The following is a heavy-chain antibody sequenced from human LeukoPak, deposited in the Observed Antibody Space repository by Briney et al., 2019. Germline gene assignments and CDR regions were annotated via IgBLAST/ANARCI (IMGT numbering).Heavy chain of an antibody. CDR3: ARDHQGTYFDFWSGSKANNYYYMDV. V-gene: IGHV4-39*07. CDR1: GGSISSSSYY. J-gene: IGHJ6*03. D-gene: IGHD3-3*01. Sequence: SETLSLTCTVSGGSISSSSYYWGWIRQPPGKGLEWIGTIHYSGSTYYNTSLKSRVTISVDTSKNQFSLKLRSVTAADTAVYYCARDHQGTYFDFWSGSKANNYYYMDVWGKGTTVTISS. CDR2: IHYSGST.